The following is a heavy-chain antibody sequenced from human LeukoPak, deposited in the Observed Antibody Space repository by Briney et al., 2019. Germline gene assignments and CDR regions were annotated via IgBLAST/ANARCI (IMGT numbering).Heavy chain of an antibody. CDR1: GYTFTSYS. J-gene: IGHJ4*02. CDR2: ISAYNGNT. CDR3: ARLGGGYSGYDPDYFDS. D-gene: IGHD5-12*01. Sequence: ASVKVSCKVSGYTFTSYSISWVRQAPGQGLEWMGWISAYNGNTNYAQKLQGRVTMTADTSTNTAYMELRSLRSDDTAVYYCARLGGGYSGYDPDYFDSWGQGTLVTVSS. V-gene: IGHV1-18*01.